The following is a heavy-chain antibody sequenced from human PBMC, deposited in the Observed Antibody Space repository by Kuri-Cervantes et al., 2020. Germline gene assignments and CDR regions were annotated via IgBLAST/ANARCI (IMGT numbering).Heavy chain of an antibody. J-gene: IGHJ2*01. V-gene: IGHV1-8*02. Sequence: ASVKVSCKASGYTFTSYGISWVRQATGQGLEWMGWINRNSGNTGYAQKFQGRVTMTRNTSISTAYMELRSLRPDDTAVYYCARGGGVTGGYFDLWGRGTLVTVSS. CDR3: ARGGGVTGGYFDL. D-gene: IGHD2-21*02. CDR2: INRNSGNT. CDR1: GYTFTSYG.